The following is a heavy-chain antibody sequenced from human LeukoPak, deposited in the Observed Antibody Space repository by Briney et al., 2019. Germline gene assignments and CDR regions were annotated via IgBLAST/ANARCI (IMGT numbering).Heavy chain of an antibody. D-gene: IGHD3-22*01. Sequence: PGGSLRLSCAASGFTVSSNYMSWVRQAPGKGLEWVSSFYRGISTYYADSVKGRFTTSRDHSKNTVYLQMDSLRPEDTAVYYCARYYDSSGYTQGAFDIWGQGIMVTVS. CDR1: GFTVSSNY. CDR3: ARYYDSSGYTQGAFDI. J-gene: IGHJ3*02. CDR2: FYRGIST. V-gene: IGHV3-66*02.